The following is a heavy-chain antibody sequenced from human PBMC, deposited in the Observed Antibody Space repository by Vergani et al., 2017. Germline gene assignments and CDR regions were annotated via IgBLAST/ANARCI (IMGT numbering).Heavy chain of an antibody. CDR2: ISGSGGST. CDR1: GFTFSSYA. J-gene: IGHJ4*02. CDR3: AKNTDPVQRYGSGSYLLYYFDY. V-gene: IGHV3-23*01. Sequence: EVQLLESGGGLVQPGGSLRLSCAASGFTFSSYAMSWVRQAPGKGLEWVSAISGSGGSTYYADSVKGRFTISRDNSKNTLYLQMNSLRAEDTAVYYCAKNTDPVQRYGSGSYLLYYFDYWGQGTLVTVSS. D-gene: IGHD3-10*01.